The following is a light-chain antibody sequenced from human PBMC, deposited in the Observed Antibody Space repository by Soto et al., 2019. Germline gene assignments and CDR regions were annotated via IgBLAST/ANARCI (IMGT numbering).Light chain of an antibody. CDR2: AAS. Sequence: QLTQSPSFLSASVGDRVTITCRASQGISTYLAWYQQKPGKAPKLLIYAASTLQSGVPLSFSGSGSGTSFTLTISSLQPEDFATYYCQQLLSYPITFGQGTRLEI. V-gene: IGKV1-9*01. J-gene: IGKJ5*01. CDR3: QQLLSYPIT. CDR1: QGISTY.